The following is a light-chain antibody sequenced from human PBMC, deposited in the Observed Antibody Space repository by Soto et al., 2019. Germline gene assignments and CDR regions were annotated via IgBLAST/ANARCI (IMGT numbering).Light chain of an antibody. Sequence: DVVMTQSPLSLPVTLGQPASISCRCNQSLVHSDGIAYFSWFQQRPGRSPRRIIYKVSNRDSGVPARFSGSGSGTDFALKISRVEAEDFGVYYCMQGTHWPITLGQGTRLEIK. J-gene: IGKJ5*01. CDR3: MQGTHWPIT. CDR1: QSLVHSDGIAY. CDR2: KVS. V-gene: IGKV2-30*02.